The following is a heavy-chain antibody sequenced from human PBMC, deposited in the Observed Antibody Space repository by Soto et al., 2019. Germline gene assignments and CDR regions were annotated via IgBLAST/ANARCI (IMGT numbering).Heavy chain of an antibody. CDR3: ARAPHGMDV. CDR2: ISYDGSRK. Sequence: QEQLVESGGGVVQPGRSLRLSCVASGFMFSSYAMHWVRQAPGKGLEGVAAISYDGSRKYYTDSVKGRYTISRDDSKNTLYLQMNSLRVEDTAVYYCARAPHGMDVWGQGTTVTVSS. CDR1: GFMFSSYA. V-gene: IGHV3-30-3*01. J-gene: IGHJ6*02.